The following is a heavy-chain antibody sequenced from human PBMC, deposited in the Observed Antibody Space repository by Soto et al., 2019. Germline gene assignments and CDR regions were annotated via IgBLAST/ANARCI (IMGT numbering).Heavy chain of an antibody. CDR1: GFTFRSYG. CDR2: ISYDGSYK. CDR3: AKNFIPLSPDLYFDS. V-gene: IGHV3-30*18. Sequence: GGSLRLSCAASGFTFRSYGIHWARQAPCRGLEWVAVISYDGSYKSYEDSVKGRFTISRDNYKKKLHLQMDSVRAEDTDVYYCAKNFIPLSPDLYFDSFGQGTLVTVCS. J-gene: IGHJ4*02. D-gene: IGHD3-16*01.